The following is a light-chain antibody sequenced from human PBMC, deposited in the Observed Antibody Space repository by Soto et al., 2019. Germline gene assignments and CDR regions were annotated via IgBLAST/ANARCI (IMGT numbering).Light chain of an antibody. V-gene: IGLV1-40*01. Sequence: QSVLTQPPSVSGAPGQRVTISCTGTTSNIGAGYDVHWYQQLPGTAPKLIIYVNNNRPSGVPDRFTGSKSGTSASLAITGLQAEDEAEYYCQSYDSSLSGSVFGGGTKLTVL. J-gene: IGLJ2*01. CDR1: TSNIGAGYD. CDR3: QSYDSSLSGSV. CDR2: VNN.